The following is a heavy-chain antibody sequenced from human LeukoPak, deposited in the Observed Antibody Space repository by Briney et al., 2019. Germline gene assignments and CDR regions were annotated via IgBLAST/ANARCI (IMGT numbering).Heavy chain of an antibody. J-gene: IGHJ5*02. V-gene: IGHV1-3*01. CDR3: ARGIVVQPSANWFDP. CDR2: INADDGNT. CDR1: GYTFTTYA. Sequence: ASVKVSCKTSGYTFTTYAIHWVRQAPGQRLEWMGLINADDGNTRYSQRFQGRVTITRDTSANTAYMELSSLRFEDTAVYYCARGIVVQPSANWFDPWGQGIPVTVSS. D-gene: IGHD2-2*01.